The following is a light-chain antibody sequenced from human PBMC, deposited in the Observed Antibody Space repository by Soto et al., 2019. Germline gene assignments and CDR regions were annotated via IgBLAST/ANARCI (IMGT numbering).Light chain of an antibody. CDR2: TAS. V-gene: IGKV1-6*01. Sequence: AIQRTQSPSSVSASVGDTVTIACRASEDIGSDLGWYQQRPGRAPQSLIFTASGLPSGVPSRFRGSGSGSEFTLTISSLQPDDFATYYCQQYNSYPITFGQGTRLEIK. CDR3: QQYNSYPIT. J-gene: IGKJ5*01. CDR1: EDIGSD.